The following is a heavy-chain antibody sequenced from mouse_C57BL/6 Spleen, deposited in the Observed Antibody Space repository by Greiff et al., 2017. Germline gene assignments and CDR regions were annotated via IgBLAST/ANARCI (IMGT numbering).Heavy chain of an antibody. D-gene: IGHD2-4*01. V-gene: IGHV1-4*01. J-gene: IGHJ4*01. Sequence: QVQLQQPGAELAKPGASVKLSCKASGYTFTSYSMHWVKQRPGRGLEWIGYINPSSGYTKYNQKFKGKATLTAAKSSSPAYMQLSSLTSEDSAVYYGARVGYYDEGYAMDYWGQGTSVTVSS. CDR3: ARVGYYDEGYAMDY. CDR2: INPSSGYT. CDR1: GYTFTSYS.